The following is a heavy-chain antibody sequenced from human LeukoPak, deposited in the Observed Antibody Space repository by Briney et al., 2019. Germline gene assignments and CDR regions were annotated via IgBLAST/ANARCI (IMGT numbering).Heavy chain of an antibody. J-gene: IGHJ4*02. V-gene: IGHV4-34*01. CDR1: GGCFSGYY. Sequence: PSETLSLTCAVYGGCFSGYYCSWIRQPPGKGLEWIGEINHSGSTNYNPSLKSRVTISVDTSKNQFSLKLSSVTAADTAVYYCARGFGHGDYDYWGQGTLVTVSS. CDR2: INHSGST. D-gene: IGHD4-17*01. CDR3: ARGFGHGDYDY.